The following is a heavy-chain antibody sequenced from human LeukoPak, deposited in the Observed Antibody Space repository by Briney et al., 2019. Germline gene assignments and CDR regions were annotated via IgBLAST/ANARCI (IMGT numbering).Heavy chain of an antibody. CDR2: ISGSGGST. D-gene: IGHD3-3*01. CDR1: GFTFSSYA. J-gene: IGHJ5*02. V-gene: IGHV3-23*01. Sequence: PGGSLRLSCAASGFTFSSYAMSWVRQAPGKGLEWVSAISGSGGSTYYADSVKGRFTISRDNSKNTLYLQMNSLRAEDTAVYYCAKDRSDYDFWSGYYKVLNWFDPWGQGTLVTVSS. CDR3: AKDRSDYDFWSGYYKVLNWFDP.